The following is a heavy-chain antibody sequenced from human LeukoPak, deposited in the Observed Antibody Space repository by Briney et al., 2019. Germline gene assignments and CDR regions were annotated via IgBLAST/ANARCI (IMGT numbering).Heavy chain of an antibody. V-gene: IGHV1-2*02. J-gene: IGHJ1*01. Sequence: ASVKVSCKASGYTFTGYYMHWVRQAPGQGLEWMGWINPNSGGTNYAQKFQGRVTMTRDTSISTAYMELSRLRSDDTAVYYCASSTLKSWSGHEYFQHWGQGTLVTVSS. CDR3: ASSTLKSWSGHEYFQH. CDR2: INPNSGGT. CDR1: GYTFTGYY. D-gene: IGHD3-3*01.